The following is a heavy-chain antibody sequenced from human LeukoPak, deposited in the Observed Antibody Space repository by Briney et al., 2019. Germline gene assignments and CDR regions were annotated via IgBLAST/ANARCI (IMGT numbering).Heavy chain of an antibody. J-gene: IGHJ6*03. CDR1: GYTFTSYY. D-gene: IGHD3-22*01. Sequence: ASVKVSCKASGYTFTSYYMHWVRQAPGQGLEWMGIINPSGGSTSYAQKFQGRVTMTTDTSTSTAYMELRSLRSDDTAVYYCARSGYPTNYYYMDVWGKGTTVTVSS. CDR3: ARSGYPTNYYYMDV. CDR2: INPSGGST. V-gene: IGHV1-46*01.